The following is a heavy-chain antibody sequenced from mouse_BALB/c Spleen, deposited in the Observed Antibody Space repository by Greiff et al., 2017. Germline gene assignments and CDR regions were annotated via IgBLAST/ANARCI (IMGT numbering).Heavy chain of an antibody. Sequence: VQLQQSGPGLVKPSQSLSLTCTVTGYSITSDYAWNWIRQFPGNKLEWMGYISYSGSTSYNPSLKSRISITRDTSKNQFFLQLNSVTTEDTATYYCARQGGNLDYWGQGTTLTVSS. J-gene: IGHJ2*01. V-gene: IGHV3-2*02. CDR2: ISYSGST. D-gene: IGHD2-1*01. CDR3: ARQGGNLDY. CDR1: GYSITSDYA.